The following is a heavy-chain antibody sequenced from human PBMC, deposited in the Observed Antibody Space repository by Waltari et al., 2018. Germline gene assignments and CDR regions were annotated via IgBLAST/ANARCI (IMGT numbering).Heavy chain of an antibody. D-gene: IGHD3-10*01. CDR1: GFTFSHYA. Sequence: QVQLVESGGGVVQPGGSLRLSCAASGFTFSHYAMHWVRQAPGKGLEWVAVTSYDETEKYYVDYGKGRFIISQDNSKNTLYLEMNNLRVDDTAIYYCARDPSGSTRGWADYWGQGTLVTVSS. J-gene: IGHJ4*02. V-gene: IGHV3-30-3*01. CDR3: ARDPSGSTRGWADY. CDR2: TSYDETEK.